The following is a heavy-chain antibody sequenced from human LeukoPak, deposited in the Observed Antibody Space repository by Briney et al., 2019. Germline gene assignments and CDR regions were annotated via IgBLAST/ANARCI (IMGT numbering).Heavy chain of an antibody. J-gene: IGHJ4*02. CDR2: ISSSGSTI. CDR3: ASPFPTGAAIDY. D-gene: IGHD6-13*01. Sequence: PGGSLRLSCAASGFTFSDYYMSWIRQAPGKGPEWVSYISSSGSTIYYADSVKGRFTISRDNAKNSLYLQMNSLRAEDTAVYYCASPFPTGAAIDYWGQGTLVTVSS. CDR1: GFTFSDYY. V-gene: IGHV3-11*01.